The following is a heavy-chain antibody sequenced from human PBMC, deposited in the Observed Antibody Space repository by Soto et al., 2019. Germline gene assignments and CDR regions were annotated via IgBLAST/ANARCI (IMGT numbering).Heavy chain of an antibody. CDR3: ARGHIVVMTADTHFDP. V-gene: IGHV4-59*01. Sequence: SETLSLTCTVSGGSISSYYWSWIRQPPGKGLEWIGYIYYSGSTNYNPSLKSRVTISVDTSKNQFSLKLSSVTAADTAVYYCARGHIVVMTADTHFDPWGQGTLVTVSS. CDR1: GGSISSYY. J-gene: IGHJ5*02. D-gene: IGHD2-21*02. CDR2: IYYSGST.